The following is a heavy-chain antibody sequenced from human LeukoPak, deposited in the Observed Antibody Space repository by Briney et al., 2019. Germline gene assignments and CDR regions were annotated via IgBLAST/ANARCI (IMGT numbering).Heavy chain of an antibody. CDR1: GFSFGTYG. CDR2: IIHDGSKK. Sequence: GRSLRLSCAGSGFSFGTYGMHWVRQAPGKGLEWVAVIIHDGSKKYYADSVRGRFTISRDNSKNMVYLQMDSPRADDTAVYYCAKDYGPHYASGSSYFEYWGQGIQVTVSS. V-gene: IGHV3-30*18. D-gene: IGHD3-10*01. CDR3: AKDYGPHYASGSSYFEY. J-gene: IGHJ4*02.